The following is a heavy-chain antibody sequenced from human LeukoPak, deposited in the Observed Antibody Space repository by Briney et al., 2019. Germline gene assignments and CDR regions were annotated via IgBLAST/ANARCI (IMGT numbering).Heavy chain of an antibody. J-gene: IGHJ4*02. V-gene: IGHV3-7*01. D-gene: IGHD1-26*01. CDR3: VVY. CDR2: INQGGSEK. Sequence: GGSLRLSCAASGFTFSTSWMNWVRQAPGKGLEWVANINQGGSEKYYVDSVKGRFSISRDNAKNSLYLQMNSLRAEDTAVYCGVVYWGQGSLITVSS. CDR1: GFTFSTSW.